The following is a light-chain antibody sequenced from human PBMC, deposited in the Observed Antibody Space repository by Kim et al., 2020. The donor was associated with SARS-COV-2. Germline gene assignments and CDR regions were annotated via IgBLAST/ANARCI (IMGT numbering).Light chain of an antibody. Sequence: GQRITISCSGSSSNIGDNTVNWYLQLPGTAPKDLIYSNNRRPSGVPDRISGSKSGTSASLAISGLQSEDEADYYCAAWDDRLKGVVFGGGTQLTVL. J-gene: IGLJ2*01. CDR3: AAWDDRLKGVV. CDR2: SNN. CDR1: SSNIGDNT. V-gene: IGLV1-44*01.